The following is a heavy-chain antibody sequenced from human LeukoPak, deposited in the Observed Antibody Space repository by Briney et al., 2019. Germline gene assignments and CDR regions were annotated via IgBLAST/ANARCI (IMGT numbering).Heavy chain of an antibody. CDR1: GGSFSGYY. V-gene: IGHV4-34*01. Sequence: KPSETLSLTCAVYGGSFSGYYWSWIRQPPGKGLEWIGEINHSGSTNYNPSLKSRVTISVDTSKNQFSLKLSSVTAADTAVYYCARGRLYSNYGRWTNYFDYWGQGTLVTVSS. J-gene: IGHJ4*02. CDR3: ARGRLYSNYGRWTNYFDY. D-gene: IGHD4-11*01. CDR2: INHSGST.